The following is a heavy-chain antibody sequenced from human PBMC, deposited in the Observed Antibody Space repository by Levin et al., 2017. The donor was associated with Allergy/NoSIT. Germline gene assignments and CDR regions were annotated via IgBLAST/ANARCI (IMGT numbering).Heavy chain of an antibody. CDR1: GGSISSSSYY. CDR3: ARGATFVSYSSGWYMSNYFDY. J-gene: IGHJ4*02. CDR2: IYYSGST. Sequence: SETLSLTCTVSGGSISSSSYYWGWIRQPPGKGLEWIGSIYYSGSTYYNPSLKSRVTISVDTSKNQFSLKLSSVTAADTAVYYCARGATFVSYSSGWYMSNYFDYWGQGTLVTVSS. D-gene: IGHD6-19*01. V-gene: IGHV4-39*07.